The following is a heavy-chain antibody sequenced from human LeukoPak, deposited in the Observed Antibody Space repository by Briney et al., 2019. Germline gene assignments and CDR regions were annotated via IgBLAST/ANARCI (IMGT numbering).Heavy chain of an antibody. J-gene: IGHJ4*02. D-gene: IGHD3-3*01. CDR2: IYYSGST. Sequence: PSETLSLTCTVPGGSISSYYWSWIRQPPGKGLEWIAYIYYSGSTNYNPSLKSRVTISVDTSKNQFSLKLSSVTAADTAVYYCARVTYYDFWSGYFFDYWGQGTLVTVSS. CDR3: ARVTYYDFWSGYFFDY. V-gene: IGHV4-59*01. CDR1: GGSISSYY.